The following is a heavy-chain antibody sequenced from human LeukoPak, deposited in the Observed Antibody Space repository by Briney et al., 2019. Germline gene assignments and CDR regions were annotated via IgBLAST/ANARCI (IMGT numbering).Heavy chain of an antibody. CDR1: GFTFSSYA. D-gene: IGHD1-1*01. CDR2: ITYDGSNT. J-gene: IGHJ5*02. CDR3: AKDRGGMET. V-gene: IGHV3-30*18. Sequence: PGGSLRLSCAASGFTFSSYAIHWVRQAPGNGLEWVAVITYDGSNTYYADSVKGRFTISRDNSKNTLYLQMTSLRAEDTAVYYCAKDRGGMETWGQGTLVTVSS.